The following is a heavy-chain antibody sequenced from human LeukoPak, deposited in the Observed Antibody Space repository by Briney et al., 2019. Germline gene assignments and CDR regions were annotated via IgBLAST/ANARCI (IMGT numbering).Heavy chain of an antibody. CDR1: GFTFSSYA. D-gene: IGHD3-10*01. J-gene: IGHJ4*02. Sequence: GGSLRLSCAASGFTFSSYAMSWVRQAPGKGLEWVSAISGSGGSTYYADSVKGRFTFSRDNSKNTLYLQMNSLRAEDTAVYYCAKVLGYGSGIGYFDYWGQGTLVTVSS. CDR2: ISGSGGST. CDR3: AKVLGYGSGIGYFDY. V-gene: IGHV3-23*01.